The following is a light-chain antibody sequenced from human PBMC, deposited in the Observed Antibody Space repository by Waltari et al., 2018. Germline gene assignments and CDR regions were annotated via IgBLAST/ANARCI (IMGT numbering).Light chain of an antibody. Sequence: DIVMTQSPLSLPVTPGEPASIPCRSRQSLLHSNGYNFLDWYLQKPGQSPQLLIYLGSNRASGVPDRFSGSGSGTDFTLKISRVEAEDVGVYYCMQALQTPWTFGQGTKVEIK. V-gene: IGKV2-28*01. CDR1: QSLLHSNGYNF. J-gene: IGKJ1*01. CDR2: LGS. CDR3: MQALQTPWT.